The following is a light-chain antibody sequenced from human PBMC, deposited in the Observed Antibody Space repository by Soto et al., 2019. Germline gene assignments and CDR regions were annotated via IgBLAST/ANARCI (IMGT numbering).Light chain of an antibody. Sequence: DIQLTQSPSFLSASVGDRVTMTCRACQGISSYLAWYQQKPGKAPKLLIYAASTLQSGVPSRFSGSGSGTEFTLTISSLQPEDFATYYCQHLNSYPFLTFGGGTKVEI. CDR1: QGISSY. CDR2: AAS. J-gene: IGKJ4*01. CDR3: QHLNSYPFLT. V-gene: IGKV1-9*01.